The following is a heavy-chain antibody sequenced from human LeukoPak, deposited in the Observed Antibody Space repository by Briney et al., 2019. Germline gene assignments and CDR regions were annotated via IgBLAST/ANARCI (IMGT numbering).Heavy chain of an antibody. CDR3: ARANGDSFDY. Sequence: GGSLRLSCAASGFTFSSYAMHWVRQAAGKGLEWVAVVSTDGSNKYYADSVKGRFTISRDTSKNTLYLQVNSLRPEDTAVYYCARANGDSFDYWGQGTLVTVSS. CDR1: GFTFSSYA. D-gene: IGHD4-17*01. J-gene: IGHJ4*02. V-gene: IGHV3-30-3*01. CDR2: VSTDGSNK.